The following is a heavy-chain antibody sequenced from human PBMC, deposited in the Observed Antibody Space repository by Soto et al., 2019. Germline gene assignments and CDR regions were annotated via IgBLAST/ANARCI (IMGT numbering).Heavy chain of an antibody. D-gene: IGHD4-17*01. CDR1: GGSISSSTYY. J-gene: IGHJ4*02. CDR3: ANSYGDYVSY. V-gene: IGHV4-39*01. CDR2: IYYSGST. Sequence: QLQLQESGPGLVKPSETLSLTCTVSGGSISSSTYYWGWIRQPPGKGLEWIGSIYYSGSTYYNPSLKSRVTISVDTSKNQFTLKLSSVTAADTAVYYCANSYGDYVSYWGQGTLVTVSS.